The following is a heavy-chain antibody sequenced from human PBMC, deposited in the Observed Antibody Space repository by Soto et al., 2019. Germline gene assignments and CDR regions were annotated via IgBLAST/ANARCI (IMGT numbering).Heavy chain of an antibody. J-gene: IGHJ3*02. V-gene: IGHV3-15*01. CDR3: TTVKYTSSWTAFDI. CDR1: GFSFSDAW. CDR2: IKSKTDGETT. Sequence: PGGSLRLSCAASGFSFSDAWMSWVRQAPGKGLEWVGRIKSKTDGETTHYAAPVKGRFSTSRDDSKNTVYLQLNSQKTEDTAVYYCTTVKYTSSWTAFDIWGQGTMVTVSS. D-gene: IGHD6-13*01.